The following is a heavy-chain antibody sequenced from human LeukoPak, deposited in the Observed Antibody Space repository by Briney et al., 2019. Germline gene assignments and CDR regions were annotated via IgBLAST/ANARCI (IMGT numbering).Heavy chain of an antibody. D-gene: IGHD3-10*01. J-gene: IGHJ6*04. CDR2: ISSSSSYT. CDR1: GFTFSDHY. CDR3: ARGWRKFGELFNYYYYYGMDV. V-gene: IGHV3-11*06. Sequence: GGSLRLSCAASGFTFSDHYMSWMRQAPGKGLEWVSYISSSSSYTNYADSVKGRFTISRDNAKNSLYLQMNSLRAEDTAVYYCARGWRKFGELFNYYYYYGMDVWGKGTTVTVSS.